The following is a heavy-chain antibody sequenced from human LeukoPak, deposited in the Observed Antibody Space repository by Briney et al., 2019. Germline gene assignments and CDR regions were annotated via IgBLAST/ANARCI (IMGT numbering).Heavy chain of an antibody. Sequence: GGSLRLSCATSGFTFSTYGMHWVRQAPGKGLDWVAFIQIDGTTKNYSDSVKGRFTISRDNSRNTLYPQMYSLRPDDTAVYYCAKDLFLWGQGTVVTVSS. CDR1: GFTFSTYG. J-gene: IGHJ3*01. CDR2: IQIDGTTK. D-gene: IGHD2-21*01. CDR3: AKDLFL. V-gene: IGHV3-30*02.